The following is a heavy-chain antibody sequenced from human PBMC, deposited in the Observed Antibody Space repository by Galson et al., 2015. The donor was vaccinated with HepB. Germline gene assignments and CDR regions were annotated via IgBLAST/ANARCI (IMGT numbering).Heavy chain of an antibody. CDR2: ISDYNGNT. V-gene: IGHV1-18*01. CDR3: AREYYYDNSGYYYYFGY. J-gene: IGHJ4*02. CDR1: GYTFSSYG. Sequence: SVKVSCKASGYTFSSYGISWVRQAPGQGLEWMGWISDYNGNTNYAQKFQGRVTMTTDTSTSTAYMELRSLRSDDTAVYYCAREYYYDNSGYYYYFGYWGQGTLVTVSS. D-gene: IGHD3-22*01.